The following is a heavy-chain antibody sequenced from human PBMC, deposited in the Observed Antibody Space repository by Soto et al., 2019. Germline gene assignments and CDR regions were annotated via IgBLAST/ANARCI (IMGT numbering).Heavy chain of an antibody. V-gene: IGHV3-23*01. CDR3: YCSGGGCPTG. CDR1: GFTFSSYS. D-gene: IGHD2-15*01. J-gene: IGHJ4*02. CDR2: INAAAFST. Sequence: GGSLRLSCAASGFTFSSYSMSWVRQAPGMGLEWVSTINAAAFSTSYADSVKGRFTVSRDNSENILYLQMDSLRAEDTAVYYSYCSGGGCPTGWGRGTLVTVSS.